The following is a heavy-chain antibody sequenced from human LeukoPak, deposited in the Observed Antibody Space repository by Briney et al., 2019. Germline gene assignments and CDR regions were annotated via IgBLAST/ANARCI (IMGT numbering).Heavy chain of an antibody. D-gene: IGHD3-3*02. J-gene: IGHJ4*02. CDR2: ISGSGGGT. Sequence: PGGSLRLSCAASGFTFSSYAMSWVRQAPGKGLEWVSAISGSGGGTYYADSVKGRFTISRDNSKNTLYLQMNSLRAEDTAVYYCAKDTRAHFDFDYWCQGTLVTVSS. CDR3: AKDTRAHFDFDY. CDR1: GFTFSSYA. V-gene: IGHV3-23*01.